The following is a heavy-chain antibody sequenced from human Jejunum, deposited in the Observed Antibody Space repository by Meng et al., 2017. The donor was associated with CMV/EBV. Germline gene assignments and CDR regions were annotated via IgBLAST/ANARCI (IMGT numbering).Heavy chain of an antibody. Sequence: GAGFISSHYWMSWVRQAPGKGQEWVASIKPDGTEEFYVDSVKGRCTISRDAAENSLYLQMTSLRAEDTAVYYCTRDRGVAVPMDVWGQGTTVTVSS. J-gene: IGHJ6*02. CDR3: TRDRGVAVPMDV. V-gene: IGHV3-7*01. CDR1: GFISSHYW. CDR2: IKPDGTEE. D-gene: IGHD6-19*01.